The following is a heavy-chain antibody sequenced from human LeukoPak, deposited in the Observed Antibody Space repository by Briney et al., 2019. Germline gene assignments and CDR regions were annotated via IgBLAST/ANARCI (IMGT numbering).Heavy chain of an antibody. J-gene: IGHJ6*03. V-gene: IGHV4-4*07. D-gene: IGHD1-14*01. CDR2: VYTSGST. Sequence: SETLSLTCTVSGGSISSYYWSWIRQPAGKGLEWIGRVYTSGSTNYSPSLKSRVTMSVDTSNNQYSLKLSSVTAADTAVYYCAPEAYYYYYMDVWGKGTTVTVSS. CDR3: APEAYYYYYMDV. CDR1: GGSISSYY.